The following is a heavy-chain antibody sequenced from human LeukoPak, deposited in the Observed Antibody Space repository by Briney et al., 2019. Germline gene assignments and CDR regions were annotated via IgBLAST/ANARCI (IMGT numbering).Heavy chain of an antibody. CDR2: IYYSGST. V-gene: IGHV4-59*01. D-gene: IGHD1-26*01. J-gene: IGHJ5*02. CDR1: GGSISTYY. Sequence: SETLSLTCTVSGGSISTYYWSWIRQPPGKGLEWIGYIYYSGSTNYNPSLKSRVTISVDTSKNQFSLKLSSVTAADTAVYYCASNLSGSYYNWFDPWGQGTLVTVSS. CDR3: ASNLSGSYYNWFDP.